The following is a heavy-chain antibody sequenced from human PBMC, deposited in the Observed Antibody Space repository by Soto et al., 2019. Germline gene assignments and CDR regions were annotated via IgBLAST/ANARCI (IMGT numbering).Heavy chain of an antibody. D-gene: IGHD3-9*01. V-gene: IGHV3-15*07. CDR2: IKSKTDGGTT. CDR3: TTDSLTCYYFDY. Sequence: EVQLVESGGGLLKPGGSLRLSCAASGFTFSNAWMNWVRQAPGKGLEWVGRIKSKTDGGTTDYAAPVKGRFTISREDSRNTLYLQMNSLKTEDTAVYYCTTDSLTCYYFDYWGQGTLVTVSS. CDR1: GFTFSNAW. J-gene: IGHJ4*02.